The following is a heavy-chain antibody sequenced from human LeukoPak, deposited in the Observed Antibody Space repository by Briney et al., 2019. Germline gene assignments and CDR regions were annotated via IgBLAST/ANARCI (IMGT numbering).Heavy chain of an antibody. CDR3: ARDPRRWLQPRRAFDI. V-gene: IGHV4-59*12. CDR2: IYYSGST. D-gene: IGHD5-24*01. Sequence: PSETLSLTCTVSGGSISSYYWSWIRQPPGKGLEWIGYIYYSGSTNYNPSLKSRVTISVDTSKNQFSLKLSSVTAADTAVYYCARDPRRWLQPRRAFDIWGQGTMVTVSS. J-gene: IGHJ3*02. CDR1: GGSISSYY.